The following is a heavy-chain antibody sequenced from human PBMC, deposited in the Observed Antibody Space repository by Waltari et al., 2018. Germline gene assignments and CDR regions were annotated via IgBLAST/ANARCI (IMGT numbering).Heavy chain of an antibody. CDR3: AKDRPPSSDYYYYYGMDV. D-gene: IGHD4-17*01. J-gene: IGHJ6*02. CDR2: ISGSGGST. Sequence: EVQLLESGGGLVQPGGSLRLSCAASGFTFSSYAMRWVRQAPGKGLEWVSAISGSGGSTYYADSVKGRFTISRDNSKNTLYLQMNSRRAEDTAIYYCAKDRPPSSDYYYYYGMDVWGQGTTVTVSS. V-gene: IGHV3-23*01. CDR1: GFTFSSYA.